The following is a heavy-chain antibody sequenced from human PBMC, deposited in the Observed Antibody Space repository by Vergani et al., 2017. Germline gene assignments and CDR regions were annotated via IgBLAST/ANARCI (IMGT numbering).Heavy chain of an antibody. CDR1: GFTFSSYA. V-gene: IGHV3-21*01. CDR3: ARTATSDAFDI. CDR2: ISSSSSYI. Sequence: EVQLVESGGGLVQPGGSLRLSCAASGFTFSSYAMSWVRQAPGKGLEWVSSISSSSSYIYYADSVKGRFTISRDNAKNSLYLQMNSLRAEDTAVYYCARTATSDAFDIWGQGTMVTVSS. J-gene: IGHJ3*02. D-gene: IGHD2-21*02.